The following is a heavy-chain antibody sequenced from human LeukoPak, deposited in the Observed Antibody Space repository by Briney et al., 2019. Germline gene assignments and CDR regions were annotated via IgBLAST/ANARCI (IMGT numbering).Heavy chain of an antibody. CDR2: ISGSGGST. J-gene: IGHJ3*02. CDR3: AKDRRGYSGSYLGAFDI. D-gene: IGHD1-26*01. V-gene: IGHV3-23*01. Sequence: GGSLRLSCAASGFTFSSYAMSWVRQAPGKGLEWVSAISGSGGSTYYADSVKGRFTISRDNSKNTLYLQINSLRAEDTAVYYCAKDRRGYSGSYLGAFDIWGQGTMVTVSS. CDR1: GFTFSSYA.